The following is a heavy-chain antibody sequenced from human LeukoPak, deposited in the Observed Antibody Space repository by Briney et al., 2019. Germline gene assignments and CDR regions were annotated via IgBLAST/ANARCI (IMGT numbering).Heavy chain of an antibody. J-gene: IGHJ4*02. CDR2: INHSGST. CDR3: ARGGWSSSWYRGNFDY. D-gene: IGHD6-13*01. Sequence: SETLSLTCTVSGGSISSYYWSWIRQPPGKGLEWIGEINHSGSTNYNPSLKGRVTISVDTSKNQFSLKLSSVTAADTAVYYCARGGWSSSWYRGNFDYWGQGTLVTVSS. V-gene: IGHV4-34*01. CDR1: GGSISSYY.